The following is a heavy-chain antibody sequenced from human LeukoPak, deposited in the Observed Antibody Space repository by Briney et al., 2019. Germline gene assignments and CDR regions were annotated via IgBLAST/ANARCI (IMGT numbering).Heavy chain of an antibody. J-gene: IGHJ4*02. CDR2: IRYDGSNK. D-gene: IGHD5-12*01. Sequence: SCKASGYTFSSYGMHWVRQAPGKGLEWVAFIRYDGSNKYCADSVKGRFTISRDNSKNTLYLQMNSLRAEDTAVYYCARDFSLRNVDIVATIGSYWGQGTLVTVSS. CDR3: ARDFSLRNVDIVATIGSY. CDR1: GYTFSSYG. V-gene: IGHV3-30*02.